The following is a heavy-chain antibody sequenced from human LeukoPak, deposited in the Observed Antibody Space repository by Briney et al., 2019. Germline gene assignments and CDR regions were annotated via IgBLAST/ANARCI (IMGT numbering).Heavy chain of an antibody. J-gene: IGHJ5*02. V-gene: IGHV4-38-2*02. Sequence: PSETLSLTCTVSGYSISSGYYWGWIRQPPGKGLEWIGSIYHSGRTYYNPSLKSRATISVDTSKNQFSLKLSSVTAADTAVYYCVRGRYSSGWFKDKNWFDPWGQGIPVTVSS. CDR2: IYHSGRT. D-gene: IGHD6-19*01. CDR1: GYSISSGYY. CDR3: VRGRYSSGWFKDKNWFDP.